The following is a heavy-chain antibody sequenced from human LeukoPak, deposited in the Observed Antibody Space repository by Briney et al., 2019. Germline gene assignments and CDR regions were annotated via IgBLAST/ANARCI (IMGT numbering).Heavy chain of an antibody. CDR2: IFHSGST. Sequence: SETLSLTCAVSGGSISSAYWWSWVRQPPGKGLEWIGEIFHSGSTNYNPSLKSRVTISVDKSKNQFSLKLTSVTAADTAVYYCARVSSGSYYFDYWGQGTLVTVSS. CDR1: GGSISSAYW. D-gene: IGHD1-26*01. V-gene: IGHV4-4*02. CDR3: ARVSSGSYYFDY. J-gene: IGHJ4*02.